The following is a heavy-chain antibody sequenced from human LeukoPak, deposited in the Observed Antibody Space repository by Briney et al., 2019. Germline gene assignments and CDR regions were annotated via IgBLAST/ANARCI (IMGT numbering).Heavy chain of an antibody. CDR3: AKAPSSGYHFFDY. Sequence: GGSLRLFCAASGFTFSSFAITWVRQAPGKGLEWVSTISGSGGSTYYADSVKGRFTISRDNSKNTLYLQMNSLRAEDTAVYYCAKAPSSGYHFFDYWDQGTLVTVSS. CDR1: GFTFSSFA. V-gene: IGHV3-23*01. CDR2: ISGSGGST. D-gene: IGHD3-22*01. J-gene: IGHJ4*02.